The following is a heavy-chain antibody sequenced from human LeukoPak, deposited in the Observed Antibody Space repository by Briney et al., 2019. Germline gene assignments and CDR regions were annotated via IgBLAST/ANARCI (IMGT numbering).Heavy chain of an antibody. V-gene: IGHV1-2*02. Sequence: GPVKVSCKASGYTFTGYYMHWVRQAPGQGLEWMGWVNTHTGATNYAQKFQGAVTMTRDTSISTAYMELSRPRSDDTAMYYCARSGRGHVYGFFDYWGQGTLVTASS. J-gene: IGHJ4*02. CDR2: VNTHTGAT. CDR3: ARSGRGHVYGFFDY. CDR1: GYTFTGYY. D-gene: IGHD3-10*01.